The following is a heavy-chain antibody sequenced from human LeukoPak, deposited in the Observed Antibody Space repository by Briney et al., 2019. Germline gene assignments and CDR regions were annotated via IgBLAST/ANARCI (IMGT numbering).Heavy chain of an antibody. D-gene: IGHD3/OR15-3a*01. Sequence: TGGSLRLSCAASGFTFSSYGMHWVRQAPGKGLEWVTVISFDASNKYYADSVKGRFTISRDNSKNTLYLQMNSLRAEDTAVYYCATWTGRGYLFDYWGQGTLVTVSS. CDR3: ATWTGRGYLFDY. CDR2: ISFDASNK. CDR1: GFTFSSYG. J-gene: IGHJ4*02. V-gene: IGHV3-30*03.